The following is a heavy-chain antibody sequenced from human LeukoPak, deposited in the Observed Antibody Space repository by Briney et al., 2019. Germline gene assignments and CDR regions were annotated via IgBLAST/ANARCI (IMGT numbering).Heavy chain of an antibody. D-gene: IGHD1-26*01. CDR1: GFTFSSYA. CDR3: AKLWRGSHPRYFDH. J-gene: IGHJ4*02. Sequence: GGSLRLSCAASGFTFSSYAMSWVRQAPGKGLVWVSRINNDGDSTVYADSVKGRFTISRDNAKNTLYLQVNSLRVEDTAVYYCAKLWRGSHPRYFDHWGQGTLVIVSS. CDR2: INNDGDST. V-gene: IGHV3-74*01.